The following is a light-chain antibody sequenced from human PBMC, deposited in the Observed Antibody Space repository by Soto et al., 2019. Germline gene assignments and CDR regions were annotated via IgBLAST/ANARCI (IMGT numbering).Light chain of an antibody. CDR2: GAS. CDR1: QGISSA. CDR3: QHFNGYPRT. Sequence: AIPLTQSPSSLSASIGDRVTITCRASQGISSALAWYQQKPGKAPSLLIYGASTLESGVPSTLSGSGSGTDFTLTISSLQPEDFATYYCQHFNGYPRTFGQGTRLEIK. V-gene: IGKV1-13*02. J-gene: IGKJ5*01.